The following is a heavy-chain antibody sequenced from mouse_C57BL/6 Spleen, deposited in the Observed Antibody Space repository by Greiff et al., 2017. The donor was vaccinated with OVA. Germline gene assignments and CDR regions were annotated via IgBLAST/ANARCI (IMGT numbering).Heavy chain of an antibody. D-gene: IGHD2-1*01. V-gene: IGHV7-3*01. CDR1: GFTFTDYY. CDR3: ARVYYGKDYAMDY. Sequence: EVKLVESGGGLVQPGGSLSLSCAASGFTFTDYYMSWVRQPPGKALEWLGFIRNKANGYTTEYSASVKGRFTISRDNSQSILYLQMNALRAEDSATYYCARVYYGKDYAMDYWGQGTSVTVSS. CDR2: IRNKANGYTT. J-gene: IGHJ4*01.